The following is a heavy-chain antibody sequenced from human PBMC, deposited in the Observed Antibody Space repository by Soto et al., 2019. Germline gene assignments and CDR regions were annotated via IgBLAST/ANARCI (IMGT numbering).Heavy chain of an antibody. CDR2: ILNDGTTT. D-gene: IGHD5-18*01. Sequence: EVQLVESGGGLVQPGGSLRLSCTASGFTFSSQWLHWVRQAPGKGLMWISRILNDGTTTNYVDSVKGRFTVSRDNAKKTMSLQMNNLRAEDTAVYYCATWRGGYTYGLDHWGQGTPVTVSS. J-gene: IGHJ4*02. V-gene: IGHV3-74*01. CDR3: ATWRGGYTYGLDH. CDR1: GFTFSSQW.